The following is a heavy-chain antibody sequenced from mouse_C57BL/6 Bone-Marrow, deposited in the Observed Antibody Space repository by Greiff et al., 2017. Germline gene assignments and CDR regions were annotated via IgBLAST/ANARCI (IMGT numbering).Heavy chain of an antibody. J-gene: IGHJ2*01. CDR1: GFTFSSYA. Sequence: EVKLVESGGGLVKPGGSLKLSCAASGFTFSSYAMSWVRQTPERRLAWVATISDGGSYTYYPDNVKGRFTISRDNAKNNLYLQMSQLKSEDTAMYDCARAPLRSYFDYWGQGTTLTVSS. CDR3: ARAPLRSYFDY. CDR2: ISDGGSYT. D-gene: IGHD1-1*01. V-gene: IGHV5-4*03.